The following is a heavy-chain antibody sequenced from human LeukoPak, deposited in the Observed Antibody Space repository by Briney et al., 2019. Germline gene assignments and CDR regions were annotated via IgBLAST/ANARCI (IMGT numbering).Heavy chain of an antibody. Sequence: VASVKVSCKASGYTFTSYGISWVRQAPGQGLEWMGWISAYNGNTNYAQKLQGRVTMTTDTSTSTAYMELRSLRSDDTAVYYCARGPFMVRGVITYYFDYWGQGTLVTVSS. D-gene: IGHD3-10*01. CDR1: GYTFTSYG. CDR3: ARGPFMVRGVITYYFDY. J-gene: IGHJ4*02. V-gene: IGHV1-18*01. CDR2: ISAYNGNT.